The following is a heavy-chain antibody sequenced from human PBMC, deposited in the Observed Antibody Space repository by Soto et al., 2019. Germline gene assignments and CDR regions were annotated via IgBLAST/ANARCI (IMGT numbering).Heavy chain of an antibody. CDR3: ARLTTRFPLYYYYMDV. CDR2: IYYSGST. CDR1: GGSISSYY. J-gene: IGHJ6*03. D-gene: IGHD1-1*01. Sequence: PSETLSLTCTVSGGSISSYYWSWIRQPPGKGLEWIGYIYYSGSTNYNPSLKSRVTISVDTSKNQFSLKLSSVTAADTAVYYFARLTTRFPLYYYYMDVWGKGTTVTVSS. V-gene: IGHV4-59*08.